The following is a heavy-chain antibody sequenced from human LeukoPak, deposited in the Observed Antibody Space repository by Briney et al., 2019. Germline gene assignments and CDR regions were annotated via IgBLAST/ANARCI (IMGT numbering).Heavy chain of an antibody. Sequence: GGSLRLSCAASGFTFSSYSMNWVRQAPGKGLEWVSSISSSSSYIYYADSVKGRFTISRDNAKNSLYLQMNSLRAEDTAVYYCATLWGIGAAGYDYWGQGTLVTVSS. D-gene: IGHD6-13*01. V-gene: IGHV3-21*01. CDR2: ISSSSSYI. CDR3: ATLWGIGAAGYDY. CDR1: GFTFSSYS. J-gene: IGHJ4*02.